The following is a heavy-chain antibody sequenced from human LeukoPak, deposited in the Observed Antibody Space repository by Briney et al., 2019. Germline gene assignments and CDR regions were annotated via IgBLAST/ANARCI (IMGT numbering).Heavy chain of an antibody. CDR2: ISYDGSNK. J-gene: IGHJ6*03. D-gene: IGHD6-13*01. CDR3: AKDRVGIAAAGSYYYYMDV. Sequence: PGGSLRLSCAASGFTFSSYGMHWVRQAPGKGLEWVAVISYDGSNKYYAGSVKGRFTISRDNSKNTLYLQMNSLRAEDTAVYYCAKDRVGIAAAGSYYYYMDVWGKGTTVTVSS. V-gene: IGHV3-30*18. CDR1: GFTFSSYG.